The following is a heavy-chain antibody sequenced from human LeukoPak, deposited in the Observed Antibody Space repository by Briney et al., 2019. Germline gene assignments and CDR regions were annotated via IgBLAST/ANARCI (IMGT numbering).Heavy chain of an antibody. CDR2: MYYSGST. CDR3: ARASVEYYYDSSGFSRGNNWFDP. J-gene: IGHJ5*02. V-gene: IGHV4-59*08. CDR1: GGSISSYY. Sequence: SETLSLTCTVSGGSISSYYWSWIRQPPGKGLEWIGYMYYSGSTNFNPSLKSRVTISVDTSKNQFSLKLSSVTAADTAVYYCARASVEYYYDSSGFSRGNNWFDPWGQGTLVTVSS. D-gene: IGHD3-22*01.